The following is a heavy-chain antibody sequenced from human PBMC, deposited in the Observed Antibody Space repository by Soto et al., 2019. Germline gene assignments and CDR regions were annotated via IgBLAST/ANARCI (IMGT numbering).Heavy chain of an antibody. CDR3: ARARPYYPFDP. V-gene: IGHV1-3*01. CDR1: GYTFTSYA. CDR2: INDGNGNT. D-gene: IGHD2-21*01. J-gene: IGHJ5*02. Sequence: QVRLVQTRAEVKKPGASVKVSCKASGYTFTSYAMHWVRQAPGQRLEWMGWINDGNGNTKYSQKFQGRVTITRDTSASTAYMELSSLRSEDTAVYYCARARPYYPFDPWGQGTLVTVSS.